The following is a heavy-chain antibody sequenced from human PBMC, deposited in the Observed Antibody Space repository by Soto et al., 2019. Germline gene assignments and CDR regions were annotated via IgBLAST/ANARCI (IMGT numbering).Heavy chain of an antibody. V-gene: IGHV3-48*02. D-gene: IGHD4-17*01. Sequence: EVQLVESGGGLVQPGGSLRLSCAASGFTFSSYSMNWVRQAPGKGLEWVSYISSSSSTIYYADSVKGRFTISRDNAKNSLYLQINSLRDEDTAVFYCARSTVSKRGWFDPWGQGTLVTVSS. J-gene: IGHJ5*02. CDR2: ISSSSSTI. CDR3: ARSTVSKRGWFDP. CDR1: GFTFSSYS.